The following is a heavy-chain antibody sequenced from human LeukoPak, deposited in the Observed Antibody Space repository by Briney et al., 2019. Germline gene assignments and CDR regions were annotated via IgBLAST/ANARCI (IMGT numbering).Heavy chain of an antibody. CDR1: GGSISSYY. Sequence: PSETLSLTCTVSGGSISSYYWSWIRQPPGKGLEWIGYIYYSGSTNYNPSLKSRVTISVDTSKNQFSLKLSSVTAADTAVYYCARVGAGYGDYVDYWGQGTLVTVSS. D-gene: IGHD4-17*01. CDR2: IYYSGST. CDR3: ARVGAGYGDYVDY. V-gene: IGHV4-59*01. J-gene: IGHJ4*02.